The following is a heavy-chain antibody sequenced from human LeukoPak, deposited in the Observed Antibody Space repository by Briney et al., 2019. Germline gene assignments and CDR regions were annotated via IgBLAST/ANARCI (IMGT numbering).Heavy chain of an antibody. V-gene: IGHV1-8*03. Sequence: ASVKVSCKASGYTFTSYDINWVRQATGQGLEWMGWMNPNSGNTGYAQKFQGRVTITRNTSISTAYMELSSLRSEDTAVYYCARGGYLGYCSSTSCYPDLNWFDPWPGNPGHRLL. CDR1: GYTFTSYD. CDR3: ARGGYLGYCSSTSCYPDLNWFDP. CDR2: MNPNSGNT. J-gene: IGHJ5*02. D-gene: IGHD2-2*01.